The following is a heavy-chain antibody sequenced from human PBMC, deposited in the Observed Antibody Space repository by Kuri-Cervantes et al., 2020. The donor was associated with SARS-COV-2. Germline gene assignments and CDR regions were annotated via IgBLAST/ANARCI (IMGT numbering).Heavy chain of an antibody. J-gene: IGHJ4*02. V-gene: IGHV4-34*01. Sequence: ESLKISCAVYGESFIGYYWSWVRQPPGKGLEWIGDINHSGSTNYNPSLKSRVTISLDTSTNLFSLKLSSVTAADTAVYYCARVFTASFDFWGQGTLVTVSS. CDR2: INHSGST. CDR3: ARVFTASFDF. CDR1: GESFIGYY.